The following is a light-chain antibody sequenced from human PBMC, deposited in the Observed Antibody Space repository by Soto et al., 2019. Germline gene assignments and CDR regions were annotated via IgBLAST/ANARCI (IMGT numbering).Light chain of an antibody. Sequence: DIVMTQSPATLSVSLGDRSTLSFRASQSVSSNLAWYQLKPGRAPRLLIYGASSRATGIPDRFSGSGSGTDFTLTISRLEPEDFAVYYCQQSYSTPWTFGQGTKVDIK. V-gene: IGKV3D-15*01. CDR1: QSVSSN. CDR3: QQSYSTPWT. J-gene: IGKJ1*01. CDR2: GAS.